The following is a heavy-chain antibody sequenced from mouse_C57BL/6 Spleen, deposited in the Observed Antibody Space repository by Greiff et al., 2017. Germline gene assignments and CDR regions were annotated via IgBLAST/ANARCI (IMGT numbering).Heavy chain of an antibody. V-gene: IGHV1-39*01. J-gene: IGHJ2*01. CDR3: ARSIYYDDPFDY. D-gene: IGHD2-4*01. Sequence: EVKLMESGPELVKPGASVKISCKASGYSFTDYNMNWVKQSNGKSLEWIGVINPNYGTTSYNQKFKGKATLTVDQSSSTAYMQLNSLTSEDSAVYYCARSIYYDDPFDYGGQGTTLTVSS. CDR1: GYSFTDYN. CDR2: INPNYGTT.